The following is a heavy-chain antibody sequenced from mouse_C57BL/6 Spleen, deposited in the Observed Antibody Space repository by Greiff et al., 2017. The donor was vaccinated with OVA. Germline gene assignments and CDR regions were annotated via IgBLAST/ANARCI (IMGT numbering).Heavy chain of an antibody. J-gene: IGHJ1*03. CDR2: IHPNSGST. CDR1: GYTFTSYW. Sequence: QVQLQQPGAELVKPGASVKLSCKASGYTFTSYWLRWVTQRPGQGLEWIGMIHPNSGSTNYNEKFKSKATLTVDKSSSTAYMQLSSLTSEDSAVYYCASPLYYYGSSYWYFDVWGTGTTVTVSS. D-gene: IGHD1-1*01. CDR3: ASPLYYYGSSYWYFDV. V-gene: IGHV1-64*01.